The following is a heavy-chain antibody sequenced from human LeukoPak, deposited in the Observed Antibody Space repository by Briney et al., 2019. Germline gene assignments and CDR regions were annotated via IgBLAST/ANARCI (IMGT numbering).Heavy chain of an antibody. Sequence: GGSLRLSCAASGFTFSSYAMSWVRQAPGKGLEWVSAISGSGGSTYYADSVKGRFTISRDNAKNSLYLQMNSLRAEDTAVYYCAREYCSGGSCYFAYWGQGTLVTVSS. CDR2: ISGSGGST. CDR1: GFTFSSYA. V-gene: IGHV3-23*01. D-gene: IGHD2-15*01. J-gene: IGHJ4*02. CDR3: AREYCSGGSCYFAY.